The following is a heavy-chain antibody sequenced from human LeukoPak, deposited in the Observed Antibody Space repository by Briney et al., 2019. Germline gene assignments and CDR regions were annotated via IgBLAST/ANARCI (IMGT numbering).Heavy chain of an antibody. CDR1: GGSFSGYY. J-gene: IGHJ4*02. CDR2: INHSGST. V-gene: IGHV4-34*01. Sequence: SETLSLTCAVYGGSFSGYYWSWIRQPPGKGLEWIGEINHSGSTNYNPSLKSRVTISVDTSKNQFSLRLNSLTAADTAVYYCARGRYLTTLGGAAAGFLDNWGQGTLVTVSS. D-gene: IGHD6-13*01. CDR3: ARGRYLTTLGGAAAGFLDN.